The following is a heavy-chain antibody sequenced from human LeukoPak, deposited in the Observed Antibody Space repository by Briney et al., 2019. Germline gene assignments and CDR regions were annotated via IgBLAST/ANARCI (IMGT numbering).Heavy chain of an antibody. V-gene: IGHV1-18*01. CDR1: GYTFTSYG. Sequence: ASVKVSCKASGYTFTSYGISWVRQAPGQGREWMGWISAYDGNTNYAQKLQGSVTMTTDTSTSTAYMELRSLRSDDTAVYYCAREGGAGTGPYYYYGMDVWGQGTTVTVSS. J-gene: IGHJ6*02. CDR3: AREGGAGTGPYYYYGMDV. D-gene: IGHD6-13*01. CDR2: ISAYDGNT.